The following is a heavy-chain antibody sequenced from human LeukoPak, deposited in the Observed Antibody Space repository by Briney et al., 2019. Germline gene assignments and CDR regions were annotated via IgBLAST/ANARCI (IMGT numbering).Heavy chain of an antibody. J-gene: IGHJ4*02. Sequence: PSETLSLTCTVSGGSISSYYWSWIRQPPGKGLEWIGYIYYSGSTNYKPSLKSRVTISVEPSKNQFSLKLRSVTAADTAVYYCARVTGYMIENYFDYWGQGTLVTVSS. V-gene: IGHV4-59*01. CDR1: GGSISSYY. CDR3: ARVTGYMIENYFDY. D-gene: IGHD3-22*01. CDR2: IYYSGST.